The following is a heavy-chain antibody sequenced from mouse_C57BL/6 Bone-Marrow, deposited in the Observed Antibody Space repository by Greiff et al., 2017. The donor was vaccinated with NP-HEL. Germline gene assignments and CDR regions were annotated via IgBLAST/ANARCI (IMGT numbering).Heavy chain of an antibody. J-gene: IGHJ1*03. CDR3: ARLLRSYWYFDV. D-gene: IGHD2-12*01. V-gene: IGHV1-81*01. CDR1: GYTFTSYG. Sequence: QVQLQQSGAELARPGASVKLSCKASGYTFTSYGISWVKQRTGPGLEWIGEIYPRSGNTYYNEKFKGKATLTADKSSSTAYMELRSLTSEDSAVYFCARLLRSYWYFDVWGTGTTVTVSS. CDR2: IYPRSGNT.